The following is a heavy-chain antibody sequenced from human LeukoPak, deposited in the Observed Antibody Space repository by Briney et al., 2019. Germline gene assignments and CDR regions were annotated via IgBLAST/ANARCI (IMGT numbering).Heavy chain of an antibody. V-gene: IGHV3-11*01. Sequence: GGSLRLSCAASGFTFSDYYMSWIRQAPGKGLEWVSYISSSGSTIYYADSVKGRFTISRDNAKNLLYLQMNSLRAEDTAVYYCARDYPVGATPGFDYWGQGTLVTVSS. D-gene: IGHD1-26*01. CDR1: GFTFSDYY. CDR3: ARDYPVGATPGFDY. CDR2: ISSSGSTI. J-gene: IGHJ4*02.